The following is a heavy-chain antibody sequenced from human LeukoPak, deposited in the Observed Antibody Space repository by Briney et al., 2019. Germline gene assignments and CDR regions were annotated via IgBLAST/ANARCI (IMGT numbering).Heavy chain of an antibody. J-gene: IGHJ4*02. CDR3: AREDYGSENYHLSRRIIDC. V-gene: IGHV1-69*13. CDR1: GGTFSSYA. D-gene: IGHD3-10*01. CDR2: IIPIFGTA. Sequence: ASVKVSCKASGGTFSSYAISWVRQAPGQGLEWMGGIIPIFGTANYAQKFQGRVTITADESTSTAYMELSSLRSEDTAVYYCAREDYGSENYHLSRRIIDCWGQGTLVTVSS.